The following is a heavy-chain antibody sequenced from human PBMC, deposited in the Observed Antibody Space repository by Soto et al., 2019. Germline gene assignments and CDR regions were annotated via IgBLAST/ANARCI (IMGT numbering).Heavy chain of an antibody. CDR3: ARGDMVYDFWSGYPRGPYYFDY. D-gene: IGHD3-3*01. CDR1: GYTFTSYG. V-gene: IGHV1-18*04. Sequence: ASVKVSCKASGYTFTSYGISWVRQAPGQGLGWMGWISAYNGNTNYAQKLQGRVTMTTDTSTSTAYMELRSLRSDDTAVYYCARGDMVYDFWSGYPRGPYYFDYWGQGTLVTVSS. CDR2: ISAYNGNT. J-gene: IGHJ4*02.